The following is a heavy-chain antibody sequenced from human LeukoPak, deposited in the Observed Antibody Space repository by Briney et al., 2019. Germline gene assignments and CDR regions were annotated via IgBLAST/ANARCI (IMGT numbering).Heavy chain of an antibody. CDR2: IHRSGSP. V-gene: IGHV4-4*02. Sequence: SETLSLTCTVSLDSTTSNFWSWVRQPPGKGLGWIGEIHRSGSPNYNPSLQSRVTISIDRSRNQIVLELSSVTAADTAVYYCARGILGGFNPGAYWGQGTLVTVSS. CDR3: ARGILGGFNPGAY. J-gene: IGHJ4*02. CDR1: LDSTTSNF. D-gene: IGHD1-14*01.